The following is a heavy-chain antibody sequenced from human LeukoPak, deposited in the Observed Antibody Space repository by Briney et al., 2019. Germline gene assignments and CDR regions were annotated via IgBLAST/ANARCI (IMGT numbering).Heavy chain of an antibody. J-gene: IGHJ6*03. CDR1: GYTFTGYY. V-gene: IGHV1-2*04. Sequence: ASVKVSCKASGYTFTGYYMHWVRQAPGQGLEWMGWINPNSGGTNYAQKFQGWVTMTRDTSISTAYMELSRLRSDDTAVYYCARGLKLTTLYYYYYYYMDVRGKGTTVTVSS. D-gene: IGHD4-11*01. CDR2: INPNSGGT. CDR3: ARGLKLTTLYYYYYYYMDV.